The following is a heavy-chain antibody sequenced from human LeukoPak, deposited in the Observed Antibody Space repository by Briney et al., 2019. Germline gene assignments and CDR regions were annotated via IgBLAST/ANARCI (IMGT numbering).Heavy chain of an antibody. J-gene: IGHJ4*02. Sequence: GRSLRLSCAASGFMFRAYGMHWIRQAPGKGLEWVSYISSSGSTIYYADSVKGRFTISRDNSKNTLYLQMNSLRAEDTAVYYCAKSGSIWYYFDSWGQGTLVTVSP. CDR2: ISSSGSTI. CDR1: GFMFRAYG. CDR3: AKSGSIWYYFDS. V-gene: IGHV3-48*01. D-gene: IGHD6-13*01.